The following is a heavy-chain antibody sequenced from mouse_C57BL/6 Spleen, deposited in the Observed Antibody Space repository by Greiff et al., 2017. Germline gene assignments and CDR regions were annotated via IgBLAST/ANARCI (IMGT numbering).Heavy chain of an antibody. CDR2: IRLKSDNYAT. Sequence: EVKLMESGGGLVQPGGSMKLSCVASGFTFSNYWMNWVRQSPEKGLEWVAQIRLKSDNYATHYAESVKGRFTISRDDSKSSVYLQMNNLRAEDTGIYYCTSTGRYFDVWGTGTTVTVSS. CDR1: GFTFSNYW. J-gene: IGHJ1*03. V-gene: IGHV6-3*01. CDR3: TSTGRYFDV. D-gene: IGHD1-1*01.